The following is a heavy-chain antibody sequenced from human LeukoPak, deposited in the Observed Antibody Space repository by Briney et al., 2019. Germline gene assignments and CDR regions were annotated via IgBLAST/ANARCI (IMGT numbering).Heavy chain of an antibody. CDR2: IIPIFGTA. CDR3: ARGSRGGYSYGYSHYYYYYGMDV. V-gene: IGHV1-69*13. J-gene: IGHJ6*02. D-gene: IGHD5-18*01. Sequence: ASVKVSCKASGGTFSSYAISWVRQAPGQGLEWMGGIIPIFGTANYAQRFQGRVTITADESTSTAYMELSSLRSGDTAVYYCARGSRGGYSYGYSHYYYYYGMDVWGQGTTVTVSS. CDR1: GGTFSSYA.